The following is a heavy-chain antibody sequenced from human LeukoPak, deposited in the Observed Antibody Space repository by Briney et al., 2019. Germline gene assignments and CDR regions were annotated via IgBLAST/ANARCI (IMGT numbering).Heavy chain of an antibody. CDR1: GYTFTGYY. CDR3: ASPYCSSTSCSLDAFDI. Sequence: GASVKVSCKASGYTFTGYYMHWVRQAPGQGLEWVGWINPNSGGTNYAQKFQGRVTMTRDTSISTAYMELSRLRSDDTAVYYCASPYCSSTSCSLDAFDIWGQGTMATVSS. V-gene: IGHV1-2*02. D-gene: IGHD2-2*01. CDR2: INPNSGGT. J-gene: IGHJ3*02.